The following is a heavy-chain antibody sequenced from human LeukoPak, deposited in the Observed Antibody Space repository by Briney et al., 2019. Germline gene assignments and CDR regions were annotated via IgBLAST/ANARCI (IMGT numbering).Heavy chain of an antibody. CDR1: GFTFSSYA. CDR3: AKDLRPLRKVFYGMDV. V-gene: IGHV3-30-3*01. J-gene: IGHJ6*02. CDR2: ISYDGSNK. Sequence: AGGSLRLSCAASGFTFSSYAMHWVRQAPGKGLEWVAVISYDGSNKYYADSVKGRFTISRDNSENTLYLQMNSLRAEDTAVYYCAKDLRPLRKVFYGMDVWGQGTTVTVSS. D-gene: IGHD5-12*01.